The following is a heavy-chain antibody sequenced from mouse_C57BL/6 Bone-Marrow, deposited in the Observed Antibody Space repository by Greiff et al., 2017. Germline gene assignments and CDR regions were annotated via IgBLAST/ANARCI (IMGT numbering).Heavy chain of an antibody. CDR1: GYAFSSYW. J-gene: IGHJ4*01. CDR2: IYPGDGDT. CDR3: ANYGSDYYAMDD. D-gene: IGHD1-1*01. Sequence: QVQLQQSGAELVKPGASVKISCKASGYAFSSYWMNWVKQRPGKGLAWIGQIYPGDGDTNYNGKFKGKATLTADKSSSTAYMQLSSLTAEDSAGYFCANYGSDYYAMDDWGQGTSVTVSS. V-gene: IGHV1-80*01.